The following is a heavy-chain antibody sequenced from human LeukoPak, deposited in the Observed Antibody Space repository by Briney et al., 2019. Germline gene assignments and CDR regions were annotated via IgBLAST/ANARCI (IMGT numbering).Heavy chain of an antibody. J-gene: IGHJ6*04. CDR3: ARDLGQQLVQPSHYYYGMDV. V-gene: IGHV4-59*01. CDR2: IYYSGST. Sequence: SETLSLTCTVSGGSISSYYWSWIRQPPGKGLEWIGYIYYSGSTNYNSSLKSRVTISVDTSKNQFSLKLSSVTAADTAVYYCARDLGQQLVQPSHYYYGMDVWGKRTTVTVSS. D-gene: IGHD6-13*01. CDR1: GGSISSYY.